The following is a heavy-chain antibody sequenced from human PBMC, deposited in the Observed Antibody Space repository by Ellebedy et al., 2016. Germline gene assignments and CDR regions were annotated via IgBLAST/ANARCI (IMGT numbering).Heavy chain of an antibody. J-gene: IGHJ4*02. CDR1: GASISTYY. CDR3: ARDMVSAMAHPYYFDY. CDR2: IYNSGST. V-gene: IGHV4-4*07. D-gene: IGHD5-18*01. Sequence: SETLSLXCTVSGASISTYYWTWIRQPAGKGLEWIGRIYNSGSTNYNPSLKSRVTMSVDTSKNQFSLRLSSVTAADTAVYYCARDMVSAMAHPYYFDYWGQGTLVTVSS.